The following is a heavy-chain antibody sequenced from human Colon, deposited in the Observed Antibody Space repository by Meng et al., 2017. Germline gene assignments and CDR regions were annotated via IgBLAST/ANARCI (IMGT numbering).Heavy chain of an antibody. CDR1: GYTFTSYD. CDR2: MNPNSGNT. V-gene: IGHV1-8*01. J-gene: IGHJ4*02. CDR3: ARVGIRGNQRGFDY. D-gene: IGHD1-14*01. Sequence: QGQLVQSGDEVKQPGASVNVSCKASGYTFTSYDINWVRQATGQGLEWMGWMNPNSGNTGYAQKFQGRVTMTRNTSISTAYMELSSLRSEDTAVYYCARVGIRGNQRGFDYWGQGTLVTVSS.